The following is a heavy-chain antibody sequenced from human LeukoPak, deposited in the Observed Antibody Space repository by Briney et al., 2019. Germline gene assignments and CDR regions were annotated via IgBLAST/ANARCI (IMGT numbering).Heavy chain of an antibody. CDR2: ITSSGRTI. V-gene: IGHV3-11*01. D-gene: IGHD6-13*01. CDR1: GFTFSDYY. Sequence: GGSLRLSCAASGFTFSDYYMSWIRQAPGEGLELVSYITSSGRTIYYTDSVKGRFTISRDNAKNSLYLQMNSLKAEDTAVYYCARVVAAGDYFDYWGQGTLVTVYS. J-gene: IGHJ4*02. CDR3: ARVVAAGDYFDY.